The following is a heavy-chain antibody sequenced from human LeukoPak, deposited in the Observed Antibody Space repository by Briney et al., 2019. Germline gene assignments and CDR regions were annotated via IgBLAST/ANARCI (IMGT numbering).Heavy chain of an antibody. CDR3: ARDSFCSGGSCYGVVDY. D-gene: IGHD2-15*01. J-gene: IGHJ4*02. CDR1: GFTFSSYA. CDR2: ISYDGSNK. Sequence: GGSLRLSCAASGFTFSSYAMHRVRQAPGKGLEWVAVISYDGSNKYYADSVKGRFTISRDNSKNTLYLQMNSLRAEDTAVYYCARDSFCSGGSCYGVVDYWGQGTLVTVSS. V-gene: IGHV3-30-3*01.